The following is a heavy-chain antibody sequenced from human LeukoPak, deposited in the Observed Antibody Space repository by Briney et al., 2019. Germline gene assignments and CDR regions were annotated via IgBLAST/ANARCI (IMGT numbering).Heavy chain of an antibody. D-gene: IGHD6-19*01. J-gene: IGHJ6*03. CDR1: GGSISSYY. CDR3: ARDYKEGSSSGWYGGYYYYYYYMDV. CDR2: IYYSGST. Sequence: SETLSLTCTVSGGSISSYYWSWIRQPPGKGLEWIGYIYYSGSTNYNPSLKSRVTISVDTSKNQFSLKLSSVTAADTAVYYCARDYKEGSSSGWYGGYYYYYYYMDVWGKGTTVTVSS. V-gene: IGHV4-59*01.